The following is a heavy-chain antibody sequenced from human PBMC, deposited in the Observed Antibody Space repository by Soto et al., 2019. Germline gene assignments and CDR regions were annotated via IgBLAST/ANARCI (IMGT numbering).Heavy chain of an antibody. V-gene: IGHV3-30-3*01. CDR1: GFTFSSYA. Sequence: QVQLVESGGGVVQPGRSLRLSCAASGFTFSSYAMHWGRQAPGKGLEWVAVISYDGSNKYYADSVKGLFTRYRDNSKNTLYLQINSLRAEDTAVYYCAILLEVVGGPGDYWGQGTLVNVSS. CDR3: AILLEVVGGPGDY. CDR2: ISYDGSNK. J-gene: IGHJ4*02. D-gene: IGHD2-2*01.